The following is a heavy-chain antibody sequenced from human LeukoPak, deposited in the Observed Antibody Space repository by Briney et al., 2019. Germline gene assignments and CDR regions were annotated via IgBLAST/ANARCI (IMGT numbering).Heavy chain of an antibody. CDR1: GFTFSKFW. CDR3: ASRANSRYPYYLDW. D-gene: IGHD3-9*01. Sequence: PGGSLTLSCGASGFTFSKFWMIWARQAPGKGLEWVANIKQDGSERYYVDSVKGRFTISRDNAKASLYLQMTSLRVEDTAVYYCASRANSRYPYYLDWWGQGTLVTVSS. J-gene: IGHJ4*02. V-gene: IGHV3-7*05. CDR2: IKQDGSER.